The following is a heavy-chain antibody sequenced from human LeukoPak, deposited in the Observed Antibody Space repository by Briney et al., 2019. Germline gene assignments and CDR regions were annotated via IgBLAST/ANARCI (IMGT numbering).Heavy chain of an antibody. CDR1: GGSFSGYY. D-gene: IGHD5-24*01. Sequence: SETLSLTCAVYGGSFSGYYWSWIRQPPGKGLEWIGEINHRGSTNYNPSLKSRVTISVDTSKNQFSLKLSSVTAADTAVYYCARGQRWLQHDYWGQGTLVTVSS. J-gene: IGHJ4*02. V-gene: IGHV4-34*01. CDR3: ARGQRWLQHDY. CDR2: INHRGST.